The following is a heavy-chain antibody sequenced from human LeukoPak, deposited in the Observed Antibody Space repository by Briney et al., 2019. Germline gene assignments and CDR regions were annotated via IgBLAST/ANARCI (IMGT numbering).Heavy chain of an antibody. J-gene: IGHJ6*02. CDR3: TTDRRPIEYSSSSYYYSMDV. Sequence: GGSLRLSCAVSGFTFSNAWMNWARQAPGKGLEWVGRIKSKTDGGATDYAAPVKGRFSISRDDSKNTLYLQMNSLKTEDTAVYYCTTDRRPIEYSSSSYYYSMDVWGQGTTVIVSS. CDR1: GFTFSNAW. D-gene: IGHD6-6*01. CDR2: IKSKTDGGAT. V-gene: IGHV3-15*07.